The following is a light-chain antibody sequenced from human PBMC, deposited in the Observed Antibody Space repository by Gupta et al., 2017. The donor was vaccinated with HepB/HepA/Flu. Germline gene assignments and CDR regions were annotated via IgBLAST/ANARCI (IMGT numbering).Light chain of an antibody. CDR3: ETWDSKV. CDR1: SGHSSYI. J-gene: IGLJ2*01. V-gene: IGLV4-60*03. Sequence: QPVLTQSSSASAYLGSSVKLTCTLSSGHSSYIIAWHQQQPGKAPRYLMKLEGSGGYNKGSGFPDRFSVSSSGAYRYLTISNLQSEDEADYYCETWDSKVFGGGTKLTVL. CDR2: LEGSGGY.